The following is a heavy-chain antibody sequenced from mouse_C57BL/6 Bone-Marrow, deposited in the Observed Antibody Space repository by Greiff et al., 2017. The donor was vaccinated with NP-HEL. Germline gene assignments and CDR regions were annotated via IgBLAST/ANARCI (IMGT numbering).Heavy chain of an antibody. CDR3: SGSTTLSWYFDF. CDR2: IHPNSGST. CDR1: GYTFTSYW. J-gene: IGHJ1*03. V-gene: IGHV1-64*01. D-gene: IGHD1-1*01. Sequence: QVQLKQPGAELVKPGASVKLSCKASGYTFTSYWMHWVKQRPGQGLEWIGMIHPNSGSTNYNEKFKSKATLTVDKSSSTAYMQLSSLTSEDSAVYYCSGSTTLSWYFDFWGKGTTVTVSS.